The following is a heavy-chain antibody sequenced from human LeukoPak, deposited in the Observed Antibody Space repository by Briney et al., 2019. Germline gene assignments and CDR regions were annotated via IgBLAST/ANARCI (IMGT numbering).Heavy chain of an antibody. J-gene: IGHJ4*02. V-gene: IGHV3-33*01. CDR1: GFTFSSYG. Sequence: TGGSLRLSCAASGFTFSSYGMHWVRQAPGKGLEWVAVIWYDGSNKYYADSVKGRFTISRDNSKNTLYLQMNSLRAEDTAVYYCARVAGERSCTNGVCDYFDCWGQGTLVTVSS. CDR2: IWYDGSNK. D-gene: IGHD2-8*01. CDR3: ARVAGERSCTNGVCDYFDC.